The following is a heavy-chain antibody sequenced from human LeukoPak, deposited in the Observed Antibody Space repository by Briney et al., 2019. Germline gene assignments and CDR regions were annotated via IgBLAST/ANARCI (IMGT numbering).Heavy chain of an antibody. Sequence: PSETLSLTCTVSGGSISSYYWTWIRQPATKGLEWIGRISSSGSTDYNPSLKSRVTMSVDTAKNQFSLKLTSVTAADTAVYYCAREGRRSHSGYWGQGTLVTVSS. CDR1: GGSISSYY. V-gene: IGHV4-4*07. CDR2: ISSSGST. D-gene: IGHD1-26*01. CDR3: AREGRRSHSGY. J-gene: IGHJ4*02.